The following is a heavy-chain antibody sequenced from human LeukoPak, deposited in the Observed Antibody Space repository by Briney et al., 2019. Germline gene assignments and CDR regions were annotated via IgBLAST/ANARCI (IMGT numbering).Heavy chain of an antibody. D-gene: IGHD6-19*01. V-gene: IGHV1-8*01. CDR1: GYTFTSYD. Sequence: ASVKVSCKASGYTFTSYDINWVRQSTGQALEWMGWMNPNSGNTGHAQKFQGRVTMTRNTSISTAYMELSSLRSEDTAVYYCARGRSSSLRKLLPQWLEHTGTFDIWGQGTMVTVSS. CDR2: MNPNSGNT. CDR3: ARGRSSSLRKLLPQWLEHTGTFDI. J-gene: IGHJ3*02.